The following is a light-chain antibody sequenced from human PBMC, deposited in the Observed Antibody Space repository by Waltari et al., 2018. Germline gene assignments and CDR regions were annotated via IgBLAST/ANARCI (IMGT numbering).Light chain of an antibody. J-gene: IGKJ1*01. Sequence: VIWVTQSPSLLTASTGETVTITCRTSQDVKNYFAWYQQKPGKAPELLIYTATFLQTGVPSRLRGSGSGTDFTLTISSLQSEDFATYVCQQNYAFPRTFGQGTKVEAK. V-gene: IGKV1D-8*01. CDR3: QQNYAFPRT. CDR1: QDVKNY. CDR2: TAT.